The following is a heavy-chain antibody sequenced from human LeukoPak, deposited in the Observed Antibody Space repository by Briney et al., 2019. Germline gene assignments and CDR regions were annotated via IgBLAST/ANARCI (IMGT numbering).Heavy chain of an antibody. CDR3: ARSPGEWFNWFDP. D-gene: IGHD3-3*01. CDR1: GFTFSSYA. Sequence: SGGSLRLSCAAPGFTFSSYAMSWVRQAPGKGLEWVSAISGSGGSTYYADSVKGRFTISRDNSKNTLYLQMNSLRAEDTAVYYCARSPGEWFNWFDPWGQGTLVTVSS. V-gene: IGHV3-23*01. CDR2: ISGSGGST. J-gene: IGHJ5*02.